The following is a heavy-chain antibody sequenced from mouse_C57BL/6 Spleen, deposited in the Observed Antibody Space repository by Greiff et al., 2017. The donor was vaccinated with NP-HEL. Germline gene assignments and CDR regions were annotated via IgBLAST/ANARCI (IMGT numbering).Heavy chain of an antibody. D-gene: IGHD2-1*01. Sequence: EVKLMESGGGLVKPGGSLKLSCAASGFTFSDYGMHWVRQAPEKGLEWVAYISSGSSTIYYADKVKGRFTISRDNAKNTLFLQMTSLRSEDTAMYYCARGAYGNYYFDYWGQGTTLTVSS. CDR1: GFTFSDYG. CDR2: ISSGSSTI. V-gene: IGHV5-17*01. CDR3: ARGAYGNYYFDY. J-gene: IGHJ2*01.